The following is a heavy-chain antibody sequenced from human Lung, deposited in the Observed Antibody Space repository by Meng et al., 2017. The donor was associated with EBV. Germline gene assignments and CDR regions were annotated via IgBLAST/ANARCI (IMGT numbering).Heavy chain of an antibody. CDR3: AQQLLPMGAFFQH. V-gene: IGHV1-69*01. Sequence: QGQLVHSGAGVKRPGSSVKVSCKASGGTFSRYPINWLRQAPGQGLEWMAEIHPKFATTNFAQNFQGRVTLSADESSTTVYMELTSLRSEDTAVYYCAQQLLPMGAFFQHWGQGTLVTVSS. CDR2: IHPKFATT. D-gene: IGHD2/OR15-2a*01. J-gene: IGHJ1*01. CDR1: GGTFSRYP.